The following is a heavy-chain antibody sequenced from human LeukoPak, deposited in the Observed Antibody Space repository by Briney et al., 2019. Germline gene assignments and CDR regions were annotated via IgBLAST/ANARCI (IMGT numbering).Heavy chain of an antibody. J-gene: IGHJ4*02. D-gene: IGHD7-27*01. CDR2: IIPIVVTA. Sequence: GASVKVSCKASGGIFSSYAINWVRQAPGQGLEWMGGIIPIVVTANYVQKFQGRVTITADESTSTAYMELSSLRSEDTAVYYCARGPANWGSYGYWGQGTLVTVSS. V-gene: IGHV1-69*13. CDR1: GGIFSSYA. CDR3: ARGPANWGSYGY.